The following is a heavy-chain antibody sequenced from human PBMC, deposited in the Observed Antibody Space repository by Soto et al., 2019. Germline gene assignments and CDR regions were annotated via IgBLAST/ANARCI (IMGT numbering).Heavy chain of an antibody. Sequence: SETLSLTCSVSGGSISSGYYYWSWIRQPPGKGLEWIGYIYYSGSTYYNPSLKSRVTISVDTSKNQFSLKLSSVTAADTAVYYCARDFWTTANTWGQGTLVTVSS. J-gene: IGHJ5*02. CDR2: IYYSGST. CDR3: ARDFWTTANT. V-gene: IGHV4-30-4*01. CDR1: GGSISSGYYY. D-gene: IGHD4-17*01.